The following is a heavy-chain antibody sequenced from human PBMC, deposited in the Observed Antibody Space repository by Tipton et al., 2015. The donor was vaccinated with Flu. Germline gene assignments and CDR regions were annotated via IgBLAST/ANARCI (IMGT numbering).Heavy chain of an antibody. CDR2: IDTSGST. V-gene: IGHV4-61*02. D-gene: IGHD3-10*01. Sequence: TLSLTCTVSGGSISSGSYYWSWIRQPAGKGLEWIGRIDTSGSTNSNPSLKSRVTISVDTPKNQFSLKLSPVTAAATAGYYCAREGGGYWYFDLWGRGPLGTVAS. CDR3: AREGGGYWYFDL. J-gene: IGHJ2*01. CDR1: GGSISSGSYY.